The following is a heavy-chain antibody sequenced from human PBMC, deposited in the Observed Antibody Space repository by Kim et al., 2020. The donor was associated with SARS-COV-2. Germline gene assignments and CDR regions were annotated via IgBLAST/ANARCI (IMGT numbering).Heavy chain of an antibody. D-gene: IGHD4-17*01. Sequence: SETLSLTCAVYGGSFSGYYWSWIRQPPGKGLEWIGEINHSGSTNYNPSLKSRVTISVDTSKNQFSLKLSSVTAADTAVYYCARQTVTTWFDPWGQGTLVTVSS. CDR1: GGSFSGYY. V-gene: IGHV4-34*01. CDR3: ARQTVTTWFDP. J-gene: IGHJ5*02. CDR2: INHSGST.